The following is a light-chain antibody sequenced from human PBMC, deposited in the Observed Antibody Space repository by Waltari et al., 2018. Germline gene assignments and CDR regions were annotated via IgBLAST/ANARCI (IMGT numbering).Light chain of an antibody. CDR1: QNIHKF. J-gene: IGKJ2*01. CDR3: QQSYSTPYT. CDR2: AAS. Sequence: DIHMTHSPSSLSSSVGARVSIPFRASQNIHKFLNWYQQQPGKAPKLLIYAASNLQGGVPSWFSGSGSGTDFTLTISSLQPADFATYYCQQSYSTPYTFGQGTKVEIK. V-gene: IGKV1-39*01.